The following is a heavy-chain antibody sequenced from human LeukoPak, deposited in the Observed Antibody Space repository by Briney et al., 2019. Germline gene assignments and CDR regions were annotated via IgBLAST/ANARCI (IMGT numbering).Heavy chain of an antibody. CDR3: ARLATTPSGSLYPSSGYYQYAMDV. Sequence: PLETLSLTCTVSGGSISSSSYYWGWIRQPPGKGLEWIGSIYYSGSTYYNPSLQSRVTISVDTSKNQFSLKLSSVTAADTAVYYCARLATTPSGSLYPSSGYYQYAMDVWGQGTTVSVSS. D-gene: IGHD3-16*02. V-gene: IGHV4-39*01. CDR2: IYYSGST. CDR1: GGSISSSSYY. J-gene: IGHJ6*02.